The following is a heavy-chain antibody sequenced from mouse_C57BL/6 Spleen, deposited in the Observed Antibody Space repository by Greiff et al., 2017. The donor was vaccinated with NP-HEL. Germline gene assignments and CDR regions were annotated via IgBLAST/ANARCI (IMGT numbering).Heavy chain of an antibody. D-gene: IGHD4-1*01. J-gene: IGHJ3*01. CDR1: GYAFSSSW. CDR2: IYPGDGDT. CDR3: ARSLNWDREAWFAY. V-gene: IGHV1-82*01. Sequence: VKLVESGPELVKPGASVKISCKASGYAFSSSWMNWVKQRPGKGLEWIGRIYPGDGDTNYNGKFKGKATLTADKSSSTAYMQLSSLTSEDSAVYFCARSLNWDREAWFAYWGQGTLVTVSA.